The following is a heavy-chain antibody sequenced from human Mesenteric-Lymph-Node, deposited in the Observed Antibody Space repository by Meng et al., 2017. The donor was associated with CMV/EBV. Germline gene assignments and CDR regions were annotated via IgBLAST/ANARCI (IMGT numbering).Heavy chain of an antibody. V-gene: IGHV1-2*02. Sequence: ASVKVSCKASGYTFIGYFMHWVRQAPGQGPEWMGWINPNNGGTKYAQRFQGRVTMTRDTSINTAYMELSRLRSDDTAVYYCARAGSYDTSGYSFASWGQGTLVTVSS. CDR3: ARAGSYDTSGYSFAS. CDR2: INPNNGGT. CDR1: GYTFIGYF. J-gene: IGHJ4*02. D-gene: IGHD3-22*01.